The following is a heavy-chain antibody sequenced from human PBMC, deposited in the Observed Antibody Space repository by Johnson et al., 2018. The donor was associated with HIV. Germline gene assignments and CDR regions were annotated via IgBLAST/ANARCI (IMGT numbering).Heavy chain of an antibody. V-gene: IGHV3-30*04. J-gene: IGHJ3*02. CDR1: GFTFSSYA. CDR3: ARDEPIVVLVAAIGDAFDI. Sequence: QVQLVESGGGVVQPGRSLRLSCAASGFTFSSYAMHWVRQAPGKGLEWVAVISYDGSNKYYTDSVKGRFTISRDNSKNTLYLQMNSLRAEDTAVYYCARDEPIVVLVAAIGDAFDIWGQGTMVTVSS. CDR2: ISYDGSNK. D-gene: IGHD2-15*01.